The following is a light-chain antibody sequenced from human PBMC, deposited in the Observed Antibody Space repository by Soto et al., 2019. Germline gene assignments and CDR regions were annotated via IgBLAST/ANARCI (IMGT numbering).Light chain of an antibody. Sequence: EIVLTQSPGTLSLSPGERVTLSCRASQSVGTSYLAWYQQKPGQAPRLLIYAASSRATGIPDRFTGSGSGTDFALTISRLEPEDFAVYFCQQHGSSPLTFGGGTKVEIK. J-gene: IGKJ4*01. CDR2: AAS. CDR3: QQHGSSPLT. CDR1: QSVGTSY. V-gene: IGKV3-20*01.